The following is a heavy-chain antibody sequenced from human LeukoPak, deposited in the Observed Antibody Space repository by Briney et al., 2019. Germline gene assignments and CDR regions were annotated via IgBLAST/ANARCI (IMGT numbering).Heavy chain of an antibody. D-gene: IGHD5-24*01. J-gene: IGHJ4*02. CDR3: ARNFDGYLEY. Sequence: SQTLSLTCAISWDSVSSNGAAWNWIRHSPSRGLEWLGRTYYRSKWYNGYALSVKSRITIRPDTSKNQFSLQLNSVTPEDTAVYYCARNFDGYLEYWGQGTLVTVSS. CDR1: WDSVSSNGAA. CDR2: TYYRSKWYN. V-gene: IGHV6-1*01.